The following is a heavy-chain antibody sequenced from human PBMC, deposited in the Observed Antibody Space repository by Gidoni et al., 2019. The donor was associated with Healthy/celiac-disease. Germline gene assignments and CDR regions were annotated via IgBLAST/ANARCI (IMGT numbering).Heavy chain of an antibody. CDR1: GFTFSSYA. V-gene: IGHV3-30-3*01. J-gene: IGHJ6*02. D-gene: IGHD2-15*01. CDR3: ARDSPPGVVVPAGGMDV. Sequence: QVQLVGSGGGVVQPGRSLRLSCAASGFTFSSYAMHWVRQAPGKGLELLAVISYDASNKYYADSVNGRFTISRDNSKNTLYLQMNSLSAEDTAVYYCARDSPPGVVVPAGGMDVWGQVTTVTVSS. CDR2: ISYDASNK.